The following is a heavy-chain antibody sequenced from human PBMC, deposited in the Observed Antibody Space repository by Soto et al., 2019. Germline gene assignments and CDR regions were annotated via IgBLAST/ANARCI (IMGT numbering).Heavy chain of an antibody. D-gene: IGHD3-22*01. CDR2: INHSGST. V-gene: IGHV4-34*01. CDR1: GGSFSGYY. J-gene: IGHJ4*02. CDR3: ARGDSSGYYYDYFDY. Sequence: QVQLQQWGAGLLKPSETLSLTCAVYGGSFSGYYWSWIRQPPGKGLEWIGEINHSGSTNYNPSLKSRVTISVDTSKNQFSLKLSSVTAADTAVYYCARGDSSGYYYDYFDYWGQGTLVTVSS.